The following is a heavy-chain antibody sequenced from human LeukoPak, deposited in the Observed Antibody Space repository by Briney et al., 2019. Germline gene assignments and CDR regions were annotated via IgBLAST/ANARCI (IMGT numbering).Heavy chain of an antibody. V-gene: IGHV4-59*01. CDR1: GGSISSYY. Sequence: SETLSLTCTVSGGSISSYYWSWIRQPPGKGLEWIGYIYYSGSTNYNPSLKSRVTISVDTSKNQFSLKLSSVTAADTAVYYCAKSDCASDGCKLLNYWGQGTLVTASS. CDR3: AKSDCASDGCKLLNY. CDR2: IYYSGST. D-gene: IGHD3-10*01. J-gene: IGHJ4*02.